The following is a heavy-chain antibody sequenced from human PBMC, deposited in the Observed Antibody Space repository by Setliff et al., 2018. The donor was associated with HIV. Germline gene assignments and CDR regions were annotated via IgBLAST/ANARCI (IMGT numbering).Heavy chain of an antibody. CDR2: IFDSENT. J-gene: IGHJ3*02. V-gene: IGHV4-59*01. Sequence: PSETLSLTCSVSNDSITYYYWNWIRQPPGKGLEWIGNIFDSENTNYNPSLKSRVTMSVDTSKNQFSLKLSSVTAADTAVYYCARQRTSVTTERLVINDAFDIWGQGIMVTVSS. CDR3: ARQRTSVTTERLVINDAFDI. D-gene: IGHD4-17*01. CDR1: NDSITYYY.